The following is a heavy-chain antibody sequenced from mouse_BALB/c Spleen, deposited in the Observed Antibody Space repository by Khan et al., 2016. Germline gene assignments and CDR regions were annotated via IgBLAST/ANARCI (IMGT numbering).Heavy chain of an antibody. V-gene: IGHV9-4*02. Sequence: QIQLVQSGPELKKPGETVRISCKASGYTFTTAGMQWVQKMPGKGLKWIGWINTHTEVPKYAEDFKGRFAFSLETSASTAYLQISNLKNEDTAMYFCARGYGYIYVMYYWGQGTSVTVSS. CDR3: ARGYGYIYVMYY. CDR2: INTHTEVP. J-gene: IGHJ4*01. CDR1: GYTFTTAG. D-gene: IGHD2-2*01.